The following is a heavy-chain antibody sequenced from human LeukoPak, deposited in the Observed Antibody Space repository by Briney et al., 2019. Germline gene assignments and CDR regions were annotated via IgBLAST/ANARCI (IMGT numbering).Heavy chain of an antibody. J-gene: IGHJ3*02. D-gene: IGHD3-22*01. CDR2: IYYTGNT. Sequence: SETLSLTCTVSGGAISYYYWNWIRQPPGKGLEWIGYIYYTGNTNYNPSLKSRVTISVDTSKNQFSLKLSSVTAADTAVYYCARDVYYYDSSHSRAFDIWGQGTIVTVSS. V-gene: IGHV4-59*01. CDR3: ARDVYYYDSSHSRAFDI. CDR1: GGAISYYY.